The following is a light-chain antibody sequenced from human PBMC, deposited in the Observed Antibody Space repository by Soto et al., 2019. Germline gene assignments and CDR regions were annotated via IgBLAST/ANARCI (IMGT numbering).Light chain of an antibody. CDR2: GAS. V-gene: IGKV3-20*01. CDR1: QSVSSTY. CDR3: QQYGSSPRYT. J-gene: IGKJ2*01. Sequence: EIVSTQSPGTLSLSPGERATLSCRASQSVSSTYLVWYQQKPGQAPRLLIYGASTRATGIPDRFSGSGSGTDFTLTISRLEPEDFAVYYCQQYGSSPRYTFGQGTKLEIK.